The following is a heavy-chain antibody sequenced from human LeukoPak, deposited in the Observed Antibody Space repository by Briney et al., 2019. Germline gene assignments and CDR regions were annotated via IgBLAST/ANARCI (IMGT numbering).Heavy chain of an antibody. J-gene: IGHJ6*03. V-gene: IGHV4-59*01. CDR3: ARGHSIEPYYYYYYMDA. CDR1: GGSISSYY. D-gene: IGHD4-11*01. CDR2: IYYSGST. Sequence: PSETLSLTCTVSGGSISSYYWSWIRQPPGKGLEWIGYIYYSGSTNYNPSLKSRVTISVDTSKNQFSLKLRSVTAADTAVYYCARGHSIEPYYYYYYMDAWGKGTTVTVSS.